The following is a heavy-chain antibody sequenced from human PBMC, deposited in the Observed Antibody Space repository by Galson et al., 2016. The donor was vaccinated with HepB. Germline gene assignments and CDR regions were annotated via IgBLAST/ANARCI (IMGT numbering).Heavy chain of an antibody. CDR2: INEDGSEK. Sequence: SLRLSCAASGFDFSDYYMAWIRQAPGKGLEWVANINEDGSEKYYVDSVKGRFTISRDNAKNSLHLQVSSLRAEDTAVYYCASGGYLDYWGQGTLVTVSS. J-gene: IGHJ4*02. CDR1: GFDFSDYY. V-gene: IGHV3-7*01. CDR3: ASGGYLDY.